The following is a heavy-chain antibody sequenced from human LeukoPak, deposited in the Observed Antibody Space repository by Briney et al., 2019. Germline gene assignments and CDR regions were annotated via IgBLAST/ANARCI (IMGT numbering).Heavy chain of an antibody. CDR3: ARDERSIQFNF. V-gene: IGHV3-48*03. CDR1: GFTFSSYE. D-gene: IGHD5-24*01. Sequence: GGSLRLSCAASGFTFSSYEMNWVRQAPGKGLEWVSYISSSGSTIYYADSVKGRFTISRDNSKNTMYLHINGLRAEDTALYFCARDERSIQFNFWGQGTLVTVSS. J-gene: IGHJ4*02. CDR2: ISSSGSTI.